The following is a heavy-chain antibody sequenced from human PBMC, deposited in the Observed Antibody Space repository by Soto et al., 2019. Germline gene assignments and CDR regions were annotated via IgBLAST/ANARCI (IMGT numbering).Heavy chain of an antibody. CDR1: GGSFSGYY. V-gene: IGHV4-34*01. J-gene: IGHJ4*02. Sequence: PSETLSLTCAVYGGSFSGYYWSWIRQPPGKGLEWIGEINHSGSTNYNPSLKSRVTISVDTSKNQFSLKLNSVTAADTAVYYCARVGDGYNYVDYWGQGTLVTVSS. CDR3: ARVGDGYNYVDY. D-gene: IGHD5-12*01. CDR2: INHSGST.